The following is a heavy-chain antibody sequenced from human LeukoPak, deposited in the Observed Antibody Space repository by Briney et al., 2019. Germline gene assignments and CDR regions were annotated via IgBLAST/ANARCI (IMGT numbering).Heavy chain of an antibody. V-gene: IGHV3-48*04. Sequence: GGSLRLSCAASGFTFSDYSMNWVRQAPGKGPEWISYVGISSGNTKYADSVKGRFTISGDSAKNSVFLQMNSLRVEDTAVYFCARDHRYAFDNWGQGTLVTVSS. CDR1: GFTFSDYS. D-gene: IGHD5-12*01. CDR2: VGISSGNT. CDR3: ARDHRYAFDN. J-gene: IGHJ4*02.